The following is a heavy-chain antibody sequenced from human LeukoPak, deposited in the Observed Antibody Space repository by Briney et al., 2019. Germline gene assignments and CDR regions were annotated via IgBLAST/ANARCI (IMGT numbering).Heavy chain of an antibody. Sequence: GGSLRLSCAASGFTFSSYAMSWVRQAPGKGLEWVSAISGSGGSTYYADPVKGRFTISRDNSKNTLYLQMNSLRAEDTAVYYCAKRDNYDFWSGYFYFDYWGQGTLVTVSS. CDR3: AKRDNYDFWSGYFYFDY. V-gene: IGHV3-23*01. J-gene: IGHJ4*02. D-gene: IGHD3-3*01. CDR2: ISGSGGST. CDR1: GFTFSSYA.